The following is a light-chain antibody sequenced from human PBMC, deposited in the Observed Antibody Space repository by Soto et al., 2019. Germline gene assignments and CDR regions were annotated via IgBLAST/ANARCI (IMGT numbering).Light chain of an antibody. Sequence: QMPPSPSTLSLSGRARVTFPCRASQSISSYLNWYQQKPGKAPKLLIYAASSRATGSPDRFSGGGSGTDFTLTISRLEPEDFAVYYCQQYGYSPITFGQGTRLEIK. CDR2: AAS. CDR1: QSISSY. CDR3: QQYGYSPIT. V-gene: IGKV1-39*01. J-gene: IGKJ5*01.